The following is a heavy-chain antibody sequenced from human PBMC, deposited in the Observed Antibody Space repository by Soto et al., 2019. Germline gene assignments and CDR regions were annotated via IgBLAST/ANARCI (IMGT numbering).Heavy chain of an antibody. J-gene: IGHJ6*04. Sequence: PSETLSLTCTVSGGSISSYNWSWIRQPPGKGLEWIGYIYYSGSTNYNPSLKSRVTISVDTSKNQFSLKLSSVTAADTAVYYCARSCSGGSCILSHNYYGMYVWDRETT. V-gene: IGHV4-59*01. CDR1: GGSISSYN. CDR2: IYYSGST. CDR3: ARSCSGGSCILSHNYYGMYV. D-gene: IGHD2-15*01.